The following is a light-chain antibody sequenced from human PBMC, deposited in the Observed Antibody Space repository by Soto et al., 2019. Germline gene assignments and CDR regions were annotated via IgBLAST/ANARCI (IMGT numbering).Light chain of an antibody. V-gene: IGLV1-44*01. CDR3: AAWDDSLSGPV. J-gene: IGLJ3*02. CDR1: SSNIGSNS. CDR2: TNN. Sequence: QSVLTQPPSASGTLGQRVTISCYGSSSNIGSNSVNWYQQLPGTAPKLLIYTNNKRPSGVPDRFSGSKSGTSASLALSGLQSEDEADYYCAAWDDSLSGPVFGGGTKLTVL.